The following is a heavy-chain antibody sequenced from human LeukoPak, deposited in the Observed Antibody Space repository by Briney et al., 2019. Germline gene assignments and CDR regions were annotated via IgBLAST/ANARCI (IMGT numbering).Heavy chain of an antibody. CDR3: ARDGHGEVPFDY. Sequence: PGGALRLSCAASGFSFSGYWRHWVRQAPGPGLGWVSHSNGAGSTTTYADSVKGRFTMSRDNDKNALYLQMNSLRAEDTAIYYCARDGHGEVPFDYWGQGTLVTVSS. D-gene: IGHD3-10*01. J-gene: IGHJ4*02. CDR1: GFSFSGYW. CDR2: SNGAGSTT. V-gene: IGHV3-74*01.